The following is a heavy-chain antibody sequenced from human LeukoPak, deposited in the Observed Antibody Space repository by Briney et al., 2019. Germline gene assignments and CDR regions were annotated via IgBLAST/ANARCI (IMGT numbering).Heavy chain of an antibody. D-gene: IGHD3-3*01. CDR2: ISGSSSTI. Sequence: GGSLRLSCAASGFTFSTSNMNWVRQAPGKGLEWISYISGSSSTIYYADSVKGRFTISRDNAKNSLYLQMNSLRAEDTAVYYCAKASPPQYDFWSGYYSGYWGQGTLVTVSS. CDR3: AKASPPQYDFWSGYYSGY. CDR1: GFTFSTSN. V-gene: IGHV3-48*01. J-gene: IGHJ4*02.